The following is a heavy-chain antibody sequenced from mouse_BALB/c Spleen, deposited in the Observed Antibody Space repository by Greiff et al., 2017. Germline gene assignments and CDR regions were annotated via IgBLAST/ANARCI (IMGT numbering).Heavy chain of an antibody. D-gene: IGHD4-1*01. Sequence: QVQLKQPGAELVRPGASVKLSCKASGYTFTSYWINWVKQRPGQGLEWIGNIYPSDSYTNYNQKFKDKATLTVDKSSSTAYMQLSSPTSEDSAVYYCTRGGTGAYAMDYWGQGTSVTVSS. CDR1: GYTFTSYW. CDR2: IYPSDSYT. V-gene: IGHV1-69*02. CDR3: TRGGTGAYAMDY. J-gene: IGHJ4*01.